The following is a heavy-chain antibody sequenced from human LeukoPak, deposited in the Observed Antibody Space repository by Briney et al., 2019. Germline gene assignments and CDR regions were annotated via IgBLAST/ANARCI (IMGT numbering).Heavy chain of an antibody. CDR1: GFTFSSYW. D-gene: IGHD3-22*01. V-gene: IGHV3-30-3*01. CDR2: ISYDGSNK. CDR3: ARAYDSSGYDFDY. J-gene: IGHJ4*02. Sequence: GGSLRLSCAASGFTFSSYWMHWVRQAPGKGLEWVAVISYDGSNKYYADSVKGRFTISRDNSKNTLYLQMNSLRAEDTAVYYCARAYDSSGYDFDYWGQGTLVTVSS.